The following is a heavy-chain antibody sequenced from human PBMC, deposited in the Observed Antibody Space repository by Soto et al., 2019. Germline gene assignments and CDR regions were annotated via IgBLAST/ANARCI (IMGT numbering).Heavy chain of an antibody. V-gene: IGHV3-74*01. Sequence: VQLVESGGGLVQPGGSLRLSCAASGFTLSTYWMHWVRQAPGKGLVWVSRIDSDGSSTTYADSVKGRFTISRDNAKNTLYLQMNSLRAEDTAVYYCASGSVDSRYYFDYWGQGTLVTVSS. CDR2: IDSDGSST. CDR1: GFTLSTYW. D-gene: IGHD3-9*01. J-gene: IGHJ4*02. CDR3: ASGSVDSRYYFDY.